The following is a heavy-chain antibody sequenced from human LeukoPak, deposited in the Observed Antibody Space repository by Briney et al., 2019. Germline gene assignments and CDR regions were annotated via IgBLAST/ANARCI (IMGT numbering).Heavy chain of an antibody. CDR2: IYTSGST. CDR1: GGSISSYY. CDR3: ARGISSGWYGAFDI. V-gene: IGHV4-4*07. Sequence: SETLSLTCTVSGGSISSYYWSWIRQPAGKGLEWIRRIYTSGSTNYNPSLKSRVTMSVDTSKNQFSLKLSSVTAADTAVYYCARGISSGWYGAFDIWGQGTMVTVSS. J-gene: IGHJ3*02. D-gene: IGHD6-19*01.